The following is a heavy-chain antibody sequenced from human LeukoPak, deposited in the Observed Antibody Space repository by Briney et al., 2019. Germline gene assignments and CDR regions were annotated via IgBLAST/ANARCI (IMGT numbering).Heavy chain of an antibody. D-gene: IGHD3-9*01. CDR2: IIPIFGTA. J-gene: IGHJ3*02. CDR1: EGTFSSYA. Sequence: SVKVSCKASEGTFSSYAISWVRQAPGQGLEWMGGIIPIFGTANYAQKFQGRVTITADESTSTAYMELSSLRSEDTAVYYCATPLRYFDWFDDAFDIWGQGTMVTVSS. CDR3: ATPLRYFDWFDDAFDI. V-gene: IGHV1-69*01.